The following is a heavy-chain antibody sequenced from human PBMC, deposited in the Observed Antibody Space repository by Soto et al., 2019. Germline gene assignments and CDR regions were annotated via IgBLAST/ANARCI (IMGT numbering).Heavy chain of an antibody. Sequence: GGSLRLSCAASGFTFSIYWMSWVRQAPGKGLEWVANIKQDGSETYYVDSVKGRFTISRDNAKNSLYLHLNSLRAEDTAVYYCARNKVPSRGDAFDVWGQGTMVTVSS. CDR2: IKQDGSET. CDR3: ARNKVPSRGDAFDV. J-gene: IGHJ3*01. V-gene: IGHV3-7*01. CDR1: GFTFSIYW. D-gene: IGHD1-1*01.